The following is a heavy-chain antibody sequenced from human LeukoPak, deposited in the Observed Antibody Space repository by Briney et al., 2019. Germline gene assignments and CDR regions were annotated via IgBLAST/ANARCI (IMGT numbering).Heavy chain of an antibody. CDR3: TRPMYYDSSGYYCFDY. J-gene: IGHJ4*02. D-gene: IGHD3-22*01. Sequence: PGGSLRLSCAASGFTFSGSAMHWVRQASGKGLEWVGRIRSKANRYATAYAASVKGRFTISRDDSKNTAYLQMNSLKTEDTAVYYCTRPMYYDSSGYYCFDYWGQGTLVTVSS. CDR2: IRSKANRYAT. V-gene: IGHV3-73*01. CDR1: GFTFSGSA.